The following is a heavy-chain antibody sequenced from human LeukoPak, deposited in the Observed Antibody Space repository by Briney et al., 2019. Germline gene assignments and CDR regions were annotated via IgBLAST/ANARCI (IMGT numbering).Heavy chain of an antibody. J-gene: IGHJ4*02. D-gene: IGHD2-15*01. Sequence: ASVTVSCKASGYTFTGYYIHWVRQAPGQGLEWMGWIYPYSGDTNYAQNFQGRVTMTRDTSISTAYMEVRSLRSDDTAVYSCARVQDIAYCSGASCPYYFDYSGQGTLVTVSS. V-gene: IGHV1-2*02. CDR1: GYTFTGYY. CDR2: IYPYSGDT. CDR3: ARVQDIAYCSGASCPYYFDY.